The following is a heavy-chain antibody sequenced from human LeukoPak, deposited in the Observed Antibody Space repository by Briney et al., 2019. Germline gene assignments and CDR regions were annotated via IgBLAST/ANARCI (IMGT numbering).Heavy chain of an antibody. CDR2: ISSSSTI. Sequence: GGSLRLSCAASGFTFSSYEMNWVRQAPGKGLEWVSYISSSSTIYYADSVKGRFTISRDNAKNSLYLQMNSLRAEDTAVYYCARKNGLDYWGQGTLVTVSS. V-gene: IGHV3-48*03. CDR3: ARKNGLDY. J-gene: IGHJ4*02. CDR1: GFTFSSYE.